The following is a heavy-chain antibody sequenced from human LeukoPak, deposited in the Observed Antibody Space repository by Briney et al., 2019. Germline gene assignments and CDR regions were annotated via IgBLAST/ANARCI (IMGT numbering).Heavy chain of an antibody. J-gene: IGHJ4*02. CDR1: GFTFSSYS. D-gene: IGHD6-13*01. Sequence: GGSLRLSCAAPGFTFSSYSMNWVRQAPGKGLEWVSSISSSSSYIYYADSVKGRFTISRDNAKNSLYLQMNSLRAEDTAVYYCARDDSSWYYFDYWGQGTLVTVSS. V-gene: IGHV3-21*01. CDR3: ARDDSSWYYFDY. CDR2: ISSSSSYI.